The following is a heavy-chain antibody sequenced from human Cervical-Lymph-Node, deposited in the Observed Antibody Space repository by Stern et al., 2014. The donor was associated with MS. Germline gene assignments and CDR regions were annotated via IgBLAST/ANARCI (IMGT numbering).Heavy chain of an antibody. CDR1: GFTFNTYG. D-gene: IGHD3-3*01. J-gene: IGHJ5*02. CDR3: VRDPPLDARFLGLDP. V-gene: IGHV3-23*01. CDR2: ISDIGDRT. Sequence: VQLQESGGGSVPPGGSLRLSCAVSGFTFNTYGMSWVRQAPGMGLEWISAISDIGDRTYYADSVQGRFTISRDNSKNTLYLQMNSLSAEDTAVYYCVRDPPLDARFLGLDPWGQGTLVTVSS.